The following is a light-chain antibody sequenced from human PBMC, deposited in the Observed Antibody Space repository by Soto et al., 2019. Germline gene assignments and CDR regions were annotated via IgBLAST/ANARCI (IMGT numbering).Light chain of an antibody. V-gene: IGLV2-14*01. CDR1: SSDVGAYNF. J-gene: IGLJ3*02. CDR2: EVN. Sequence: QSVLTQPASASGSPGQSITISCTGTSSDVGAYNFVSWYQQHPGKAPKVMIYEVNNRPSGVSNHFSGSKSGNTASLTISGLQAEDEADYYCSSYTSSSTWVFGGGTKVTVL. CDR3: SSYTSSSTWV.